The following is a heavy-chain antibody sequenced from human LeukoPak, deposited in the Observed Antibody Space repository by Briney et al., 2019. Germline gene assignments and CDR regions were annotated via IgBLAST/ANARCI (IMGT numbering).Heavy chain of an antibody. CDR1: GYTFTSYY. CDR3: ARDSVIYYYDSSGLGDY. D-gene: IGHD3-22*01. Sequence: GASVKVSCKASGYTFTSYYMHWVRQAPGQGLEWMGIINPSGGSTSYAQKFQGRVTMTRDTSTSTVYMELSSLRSEDTAVYYCARDSVIYYYDSSGLGDYWGQGTLVTVSS. V-gene: IGHV1-46*01. CDR2: INPSGGST. J-gene: IGHJ4*02.